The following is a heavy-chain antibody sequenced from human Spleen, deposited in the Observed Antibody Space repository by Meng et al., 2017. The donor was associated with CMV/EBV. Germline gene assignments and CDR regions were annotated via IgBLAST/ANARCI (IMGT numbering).Heavy chain of an antibody. CDR1: GGTFSRYG. J-gene: IGHJ5*02. Sequence: SVKVSCKASGGTFSRYGISWVRQAPGQGLEWMGGIIPILGIANYAQKFQGRVTITADKFTSTAYMELSSLRSEDTAVYYCARRGATHQFDPWGQGTLVTVSS. CDR2: IIPILGIA. CDR3: ARRGATHQFDP. D-gene: IGHD5-12*01. V-gene: IGHV1-69*10.